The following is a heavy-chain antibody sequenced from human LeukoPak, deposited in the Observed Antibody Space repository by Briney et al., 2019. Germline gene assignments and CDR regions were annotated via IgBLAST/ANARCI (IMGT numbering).Heavy chain of an antibody. Sequence: ASVKVSCKASGYTFTSYYMHWVRQAPGQGLEWIGIINPSIGSITYAQKFQGRVTMTRDTSTSTVYMDLSSLSSEGTAVYYCASPASEPASSGWYYFDHWGQGTLVTVSS. CDR2: INPSIGSI. D-gene: IGHD6-19*01. CDR1: GYTFTSYY. J-gene: IGHJ4*02. V-gene: IGHV1-46*01. CDR3: ASPASEPASSGWYYFDH.